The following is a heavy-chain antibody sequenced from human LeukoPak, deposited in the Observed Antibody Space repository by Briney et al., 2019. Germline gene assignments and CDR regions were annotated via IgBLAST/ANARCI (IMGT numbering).Heavy chain of an antibody. D-gene: IGHD4-17*01. CDR2: IWYDGNKK. Sequence: GGSLRLSCAASGFTFSSYAMSWVRQAPGKGLEWVAVIWYDGNKKYDADSVKGRFTISRDNSKSMLYLQINSLRAEDTAVYYCARDMGFGDYGLDYWGQGTLVTVSS. CDR1: GFTFSSYA. J-gene: IGHJ4*02. V-gene: IGHV3-33*08. CDR3: ARDMGFGDYGLDY.